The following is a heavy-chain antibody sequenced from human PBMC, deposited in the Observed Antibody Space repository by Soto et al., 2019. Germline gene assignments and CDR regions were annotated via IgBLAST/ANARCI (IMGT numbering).Heavy chain of an antibody. CDR2: IKQDGSEK. CDR3: VKDRTPNWDYPGMDV. J-gene: IGHJ6*02. CDR1: GFTFSSYW. Sequence: GGSLRLSCAASGFTFSSYWMSWVRQAPGKGLEWVANIKQDGSEKYYVDSVKGRFTISRDNAKNSLYLQMNSLRDEDTAVYYCVKDRTPNWDYPGMDVWGQGTTVTVS. V-gene: IGHV3-7*01. D-gene: IGHD7-27*01.